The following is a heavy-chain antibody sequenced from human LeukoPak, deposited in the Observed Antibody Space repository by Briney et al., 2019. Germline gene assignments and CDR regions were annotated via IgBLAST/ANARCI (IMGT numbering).Heavy chain of an antibody. V-gene: IGHV3-30*02. CDR3: AKDLVYGGNSAFDI. Sequence: PGRSLRLSCAASGFTFSSYGMHWVRQAPGKGLEWVAFIRYDGSNKYYADSVKGRFTISRDNSKNTLYLQMNSLRAEDTAVYYCAKDLVYGGNSAFDIWGQGTMVTVSS. D-gene: IGHD4-23*01. J-gene: IGHJ3*02. CDR2: IRYDGSNK. CDR1: GFTFSSYG.